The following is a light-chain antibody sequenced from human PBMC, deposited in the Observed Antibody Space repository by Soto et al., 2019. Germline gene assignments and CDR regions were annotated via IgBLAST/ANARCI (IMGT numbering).Light chain of an antibody. CDR3: SSPGGNSPYV. Sequence: QSALTQPPSASGSPGQSVAISCTGTTGDIGNYNFVSWYQQHPGKAPKLLIFEVNKRPSGVPDRFSGSKSGNTASLTVSGLQAEDEADYYCSSPGGNSPYVFGTGTKLTVL. V-gene: IGLV2-8*01. J-gene: IGLJ1*01. CDR2: EVN. CDR1: TGDIGNYNF.